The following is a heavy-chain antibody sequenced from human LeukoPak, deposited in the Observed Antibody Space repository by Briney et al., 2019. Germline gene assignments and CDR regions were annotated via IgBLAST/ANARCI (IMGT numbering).Heavy chain of an antibody. D-gene: IGHD2-2*01. J-gene: IGHJ3*02. Sequence: GGSLRLSCAASGFTFSSYAMSWVRQAPGKGLEWVSVISGGSTYYADSVKGRFTISRDNSKNTLYLQMNSLRAEDTAVYYCAKSESSCYYDAFDMWGQGTMVTVSS. CDR3: AKSESSCYYDAFDM. CDR1: GFTFSSYA. CDR2: ISGGST. V-gene: IGHV3-23*01.